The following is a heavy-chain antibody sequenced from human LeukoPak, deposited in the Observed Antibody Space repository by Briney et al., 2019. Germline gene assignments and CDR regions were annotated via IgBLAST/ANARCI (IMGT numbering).Heavy chain of an antibody. D-gene: IGHD3-16*01. CDR2: INQDGSEK. J-gene: IGHJ4*02. CDR3: ARGPMLKGDY. CDR1: GFTLSGYW. V-gene: IGHV3-7*01. Sequence: PGGSLRLSCAASGFTLSGYWMTWGRQAPGKGLEWVATINQDGSEKYYVDSVKGRFTISRDDAYRSLFLQMNSLRAEDTAIYYCARGPMLKGDYWGQGTLVTVSS.